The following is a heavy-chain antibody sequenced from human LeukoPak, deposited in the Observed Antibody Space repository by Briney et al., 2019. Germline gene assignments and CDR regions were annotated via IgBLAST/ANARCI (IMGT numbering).Heavy chain of an antibody. J-gene: IGHJ3*02. CDR2: ISSSSSTI. D-gene: IGHD6-13*01. Sequence: PGGSLRLSCAASGSTFSNAWMSWVRQAPGKGLEWVSYISSSSSTIYYADSVKGRFTISRDNAKNSLYLQMNSLRAEDTAVYYCARKIAAEAGRDAFDIWGQGTMVTVSS. CDR3: ARKIAAEAGRDAFDI. V-gene: IGHV3-48*01. CDR1: GSTFSNAW.